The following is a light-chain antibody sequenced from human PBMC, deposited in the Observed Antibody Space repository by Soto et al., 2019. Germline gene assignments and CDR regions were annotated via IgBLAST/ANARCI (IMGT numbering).Light chain of an antibody. J-gene: IGLJ1*01. CDR2: LNS. V-gene: IGLV1-44*01. CDR1: SSSIERNT. CDR3: ATWDDSLNLLYV. Sequence: QSVLTQPPSSSVTPGQRVTISFSGDSSSIERNTVSWYQQLPGMAPKLLIYLNSRRPSGVPDRSSGSKSGTSASLAISGLQSEDEAEYYCATWDDSLNLLYVFGTGTKVTVL.